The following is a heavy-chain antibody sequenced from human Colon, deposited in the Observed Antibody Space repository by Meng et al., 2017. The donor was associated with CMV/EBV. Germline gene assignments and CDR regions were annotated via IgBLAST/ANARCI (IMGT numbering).Heavy chain of an antibody. CDR1: GFTFDDYA. D-gene: IGHD6-6*01. J-gene: IGHJ4*02. V-gene: IGHV3-9*01. CDR2: ITWNSGRT. Sequence: GGSLRLSCAASGFTFDDYAMHWVRQVPGKGLEWVSSITWNSGRTGYVDSVEGRFTISRDNAKNSLYLQMNSLRAEDTAVYYCARGDSSSPGEFDYWGQGTLVTVSS. CDR3: ARGDSSSPGEFDY.